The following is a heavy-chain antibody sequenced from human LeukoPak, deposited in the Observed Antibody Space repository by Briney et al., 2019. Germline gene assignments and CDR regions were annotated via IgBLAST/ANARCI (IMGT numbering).Heavy chain of an antibody. V-gene: IGHV4-59*01. J-gene: IGHJ6*03. CDR3: ASVIAVAGTRYFYYYYMDV. CDR2: IYYSGST. CDR1: GFTFSRYA. Sequence: PGGSLRLSCAASGFTFSRYAMTWVRQPPGKGLEWIGYIYYSGSTNYNPSLKSRVTISVDTSKNQFSLKLSSVTAADTAVYYRASVIAVAGTRYFYYYYMDVWGKGTTVTISS. D-gene: IGHD6-19*01.